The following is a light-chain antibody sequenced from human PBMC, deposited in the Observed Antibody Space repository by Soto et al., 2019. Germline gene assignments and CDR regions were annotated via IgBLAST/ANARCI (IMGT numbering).Light chain of an antibody. CDR3: SSYTLNSTYV. J-gene: IGLJ1*01. Sequence: QSVLTQPASVSGSPGQSITISCTGTSSDVGGYNYVSWYQQHPGKVPKLMIYEVSNRPSGVSNRFSGSKSGNTASLTISGLQAEDEADYYCSSYTLNSTYVFGTGTKLTVL. CDR2: EVS. V-gene: IGLV2-14*01. CDR1: SSDVGGYNY.